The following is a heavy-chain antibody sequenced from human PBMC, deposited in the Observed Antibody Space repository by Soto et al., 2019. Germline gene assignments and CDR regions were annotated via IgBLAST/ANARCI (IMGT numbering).Heavy chain of an antibody. J-gene: IGHJ6*02. CDR3: AKDWAGWELRPYYGIAV. D-gene: IGHD1-26*01. CDR1: GFTFSSYG. Sequence: QVQLVESGGGVVQPGRSLRLSCAASGFTFSSYGMHWVRQAPGKGLEWVAVISYDGSNKYYADSVKGRFTISRDNSKNTLYLQMSSLRAEDTAVYYGAKDWAGWELRPYYGIAVWGQGTTVTVSS. CDR2: ISYDGSNK. V-gene: IGHV3-30*18.